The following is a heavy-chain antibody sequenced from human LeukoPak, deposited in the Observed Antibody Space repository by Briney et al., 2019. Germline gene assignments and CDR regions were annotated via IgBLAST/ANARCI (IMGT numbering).Heavy chain of an antibody. D-gene: IGHD2-2*01. CDR3: AKDILTSTLTNWFDP. Sequence: GGSLRLSCAASGFTFDDYAMHWVRQAPGKGLEWVSGISWNSGRIGYADTVKGRFTISRDNAKNSLYLQMNSLRAEDTALYYCAKDILTSTLTNWFDPWGQGTLVTVSS. J-gene: IGHJ5*02. CDR1: GFTFDDYA. V-gene: IGHV3-9*01. CDR2: ISWNSGRI.